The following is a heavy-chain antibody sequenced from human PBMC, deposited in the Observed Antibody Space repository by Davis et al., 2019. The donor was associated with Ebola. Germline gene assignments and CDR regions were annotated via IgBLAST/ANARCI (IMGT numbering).Heavy chain of an antibody. D-gene: IGHD4-23*01. CDR3: ARVTSGYGGHSVTDAFDI. CDR1: GFTFSSYG. Sequence: GESLKISCAASGFTFSSYGMHWVRQAPGKGLEWVAFIQHDEGHIFYADSVKGRFTISRDVSENTLFLQMNSLRAEDTAVYYCARVTSGYGGHSVTDAFDIWGQGTMVTVSS. V-gene: IGHV3-30*02. J-gene: IGHJ3*02. CDR2: IQHDEGHI.